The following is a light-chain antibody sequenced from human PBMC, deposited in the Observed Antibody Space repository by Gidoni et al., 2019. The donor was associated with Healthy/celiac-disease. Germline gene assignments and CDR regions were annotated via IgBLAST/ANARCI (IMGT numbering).Light chain of an antibody. J-gene: IGLJ2*01. V-gene: IGLV1-40*01. CDR2: GNS. Sequence: QSVLTQPPSVSGAPGQRVTISCTGSSSNIGAGYDVHWYQQLPGTAPKLPIYGNSNRPSGVPDRFSGSKSGPPASLAITGLQAEDEADYYCQSYDSSLSGSELVFGGGPKLTVL. CDR3: QSYDSSLSGSELV. CDR1: SSNIGAGYD.